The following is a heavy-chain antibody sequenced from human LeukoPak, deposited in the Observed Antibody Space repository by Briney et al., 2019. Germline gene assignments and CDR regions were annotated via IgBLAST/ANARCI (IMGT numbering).Heavy chain of an antibody. CDR3: AKDDRGNEAPFDY. CDR2: ISYDGTNK. J-gene: IGHJ4*02. CDR1: GFTFSGYA. Sequence: PGGSLRLSCAASGFTFSGYAMHWVRQAPGKGLEWVAVISYDGTNKYYADSVKGRFTISRDNSKNTLHLQMNSLRAEDTAVYYCAKDDRGNEAPFDYWGQGTLVTVSS. V-gene: IGHV3-30*04.